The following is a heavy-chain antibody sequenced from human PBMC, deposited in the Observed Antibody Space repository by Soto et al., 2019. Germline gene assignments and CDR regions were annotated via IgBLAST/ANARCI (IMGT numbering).Heavy chain of an antibody. CDR1: GGSISSSNW. J-gene: IGHJ5*02. V-gene: IGHV4-4*02. D-gene: IGHD4-17*01. CDR2: IYHSGST. Sequence: QVQLQESGPGLVKPSGTLSLTCAVSGGSISSSNWWSWVRQPPGKGLEWIGEIYHSGSTHNNPSLKSQVTTAVDKSMNHFSLKLSSVTAADTAVYYCARLVDYGDDNWFDPWGQGTLVTVSS. CDR3: ARLVDYGDDNWFDP.